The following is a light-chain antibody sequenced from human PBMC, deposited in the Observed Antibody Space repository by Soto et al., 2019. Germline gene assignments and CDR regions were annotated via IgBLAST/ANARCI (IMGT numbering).Light chain of an antibody. CDR3: SSYTSSTTVV. J-gene: IGLJ2*01. Sequence: QSALTQPASVSGSPGQSITISCTGTSSDVGGYNYVSWYQQYPGKAPKLIIYDVGNRPSGVSNRFSGSKSGNTASLTISGLQAEDEAEYHCSSYTSSTTVVFGGGTKLTVL. CDR1: SSDVGGYNY. CDR2: DVG. V-gene: IGLV2-14*03.